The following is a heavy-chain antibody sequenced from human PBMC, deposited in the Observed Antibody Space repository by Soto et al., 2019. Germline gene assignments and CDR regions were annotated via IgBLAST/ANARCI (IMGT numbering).Heavy chain of an antibody. CDR2: LSGSGRRT. V-gene: IGHV3-23*01. CDR3: AKDKRCSGTSCYEVYYYMDV. CDR1: GLTFSSYA. J-gene: IGHJ6*03. Sequence: GGSLRLSCAASGLTFSSYAMGWFRQAPGKGLEWVSSLSGSGRRTHYADSVKGRFTISRDNSNNTVFLQMNSLRAEDTAVYYCAKDKRCSGTSCYEVYYYMDVGGKGTTVTVSS. D-gene: IGHD2-2*01.